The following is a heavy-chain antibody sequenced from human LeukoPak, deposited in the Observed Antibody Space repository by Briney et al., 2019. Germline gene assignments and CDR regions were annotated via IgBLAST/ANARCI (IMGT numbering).Heavy chain of an antibody. J-gene: IGHJ3*02. Sequence: GGSLRLSCAASGFTFNSDYMNWVRQAPGKGLEWVSSISSSSSYIYYADSVKGRFTISRDNAKNSLYLQMNSLRAEDTAVYYCARTRSGYYYLGAFDIWGQGTMVTVSS. CDR2: ISSSSSYI. CDR1: GFTFNSDY. CDR3: ARTRSGYYYLGAFDI. D-gene: IGHD3-22*01. V-gene: IGHV3-21*01.